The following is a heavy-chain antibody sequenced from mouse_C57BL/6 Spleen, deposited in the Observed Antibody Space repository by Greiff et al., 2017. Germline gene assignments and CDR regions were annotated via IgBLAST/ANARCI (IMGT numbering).Heavy chain of an antibody. CDR3: ARKDYGSSYAYYFDY. V-gene: IGHV5-17*01. D-gene: IGHD1-1*01. J-gene: IGHJ2*01. CDR2: ISSGSSTI. CDR1: GFTFSDYG. Sequence: EVKLMESGGGLVKPGGSLKLSCAASGFTFSDYGMHWVRQAPEKGLEWVAYISSGSSTIYYADTVKGRFTISRDNAKNTLFLQMTSLRSEDTAMYYCARKDYGSSYAYYFDYWGQGTTLTVSS.